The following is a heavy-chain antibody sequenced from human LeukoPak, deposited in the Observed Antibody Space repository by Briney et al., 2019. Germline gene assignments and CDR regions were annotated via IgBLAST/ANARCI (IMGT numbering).Heavy chain of an antibody. V-gene: IGHV1-46*01. D-gene: IGHD2-2*03. J-gene: IGHJ4*02. CDR2: INPSGGST. Sequence: ASVKVSCKASGYTFTSYYMHWVRQAPGQGLEWMGIINPSGGSTSYAQKFQGRVTMTRDTSTSTVYMELRSLRSDDTAVYYCARDSGYCSSTSCSPSDYWGQGTLVTVSS. CDR3: ARDSGYCSSTSCSPSDY. CDR1: GYTFTSYY.